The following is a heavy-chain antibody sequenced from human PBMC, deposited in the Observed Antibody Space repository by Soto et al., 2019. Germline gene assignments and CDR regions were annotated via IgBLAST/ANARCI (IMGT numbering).Heavy chain of an antibody. D-gene: IGHD2-15*01. CDR2: MSGSGGIT. Sequence: GGSLRLSCAASGFTFSSYSMSWVRQAPGKGLEWVAAMSGSGGITYYADFVRGRFTISRDNSKNTLYLQMNSLRAEDTAVYYWAKRIGYCSGWACAYWGQGTLVTVSS. J-gene: IGHJ4*02. V-gene: IGHV3-23*01. CDR1: GFTFSSYS. CDR3: AKRIGYCSGWACAY.